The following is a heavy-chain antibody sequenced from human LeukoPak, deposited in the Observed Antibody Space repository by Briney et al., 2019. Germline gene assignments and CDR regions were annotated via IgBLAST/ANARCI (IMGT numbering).Heavy chain of an antibody. CDR1: GFPFSNYA. D-gene: IGHD3-22*01. J-gene: IGHJ4*02. Sequence: AGGSLRLSWAASGFPFSNYAMSWVRQAPGKGREWVSPFSGSGGSTYSADSVKGRFNISRDNPKNTLYLQVNRQRADNTPIYHCPRIDPLYYDSSGRRVPSDFWGQGTLVSVCS. V-gene: IGHV3-23*01. CDR3: PRIDPLYYDSSGRRVPSDF. CDR2: FSGSGGST.